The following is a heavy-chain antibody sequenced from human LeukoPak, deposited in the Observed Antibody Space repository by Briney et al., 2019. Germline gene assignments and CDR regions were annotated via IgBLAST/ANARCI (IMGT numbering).Heavy chain of an antibody. J-gene: IGHJ4*02. V-gene: IGHV4-59*01. CDR1: GGSISSYY. CDR2: IYYSGST. D-gene: IGHD4-17*01. CDR3: ASHDYGDYQGY. Sequence: SETLSLTCTVSGGSISSYYWSWIRQPPGKGLEWIGYIYYSGSTNYNPSLKSRVTISVDTSKNQFSLKLSSVTAADTAVYYCASHDYGDYQGYWGQGTLVTDSS.